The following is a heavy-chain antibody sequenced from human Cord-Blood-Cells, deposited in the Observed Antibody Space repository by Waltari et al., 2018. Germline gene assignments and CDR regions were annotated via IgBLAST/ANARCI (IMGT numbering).Heavy chain of an antibody. CDR2: INHSGST. Sequence: QVQLQQWGAGLFKPSETLSLPCAVYGGPSSGSYWTWIRQPPGKGLEWIGEINHSGSTNYNPSLKSRVTIAVDTSKNQFSLKLSSVTAADTAVYYCARPSSGYYFDYWGQGTLVTVSS. J-gene: IGHJ4*02. CDR3: ARPSSGYYFDY. CDR1: GGPSSGSY. V-gene: IGHV4-34*01. D-gene: IGHD7-27*01.